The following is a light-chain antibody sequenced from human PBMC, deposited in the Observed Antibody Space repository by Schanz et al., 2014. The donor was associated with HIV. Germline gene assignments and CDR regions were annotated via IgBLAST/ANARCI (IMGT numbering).Light chain of an antibody. Sequence: EIVMTQSPATLSVSPGERATLSCRASQSVSSNLAWYQQKPGQAPRLLIYDASNRATGIPDRFSGSGFGTDFTLTITRLEPEDFAVYYCQQSGSSPQTFGQGTKVQVK. CDR3: QQSGSSPQT. CDR1: QSVSSN. CDR2: DAS. V-gene: IGKV3-20*01. J-gene: IGKJ1*01.